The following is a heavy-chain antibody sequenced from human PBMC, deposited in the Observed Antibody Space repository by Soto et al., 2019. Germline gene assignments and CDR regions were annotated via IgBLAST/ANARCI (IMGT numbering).Heavy chain of an antibody. Sequence: QVQLQQWGAGLLKPSETLSLTCAVYGGSFSGYYWSWIRQPPGKGLEWIEEINHSGSTNYNPSLKSRVTLSVDTSKNQFSLKLSSVAAADTAVYYCARGRDIVVVVAATEGRFDPWGQGTLVTVSS. CDR2: INHSGST. D-gene: IGHD2-15*01. V-gene: IGHV4-34*01. CDR1: GGSFSGYY. J-gene: IGHJ5*02. CDR3: ARGRDIVVVVAATEGRFDP.